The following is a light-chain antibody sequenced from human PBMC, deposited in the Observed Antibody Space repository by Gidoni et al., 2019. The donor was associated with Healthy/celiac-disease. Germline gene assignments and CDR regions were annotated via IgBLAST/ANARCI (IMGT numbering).Light chain of an antibody. CDR1: QSVSSN. V-gene: IGKV3D-15*01. J-gene: IGKJ4*01. Sequence: EIVMTQSPATLSVSPGGRATLSCRASQSVSSNLAWYQQKPGQTPRLLLYGASTRATGIPARFSDSGSGTEFTLTISSLQTEDFAVYYCQQYNSWPPGLTFGGGTKVEIK. CDR2: GAS. CDR3: QQYNSWPPGLT.